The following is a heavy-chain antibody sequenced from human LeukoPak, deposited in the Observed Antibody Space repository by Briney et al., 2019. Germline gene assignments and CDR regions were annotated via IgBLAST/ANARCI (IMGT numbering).Heavy chain of an antibody. J-gene: IGHJ4*02. Sequence: GGSLRLSCAASGFSFSNAWMSWVRQGPGKGLEWVSAITGSGGSAYYADSVKGRFTISRDNSKNTAYLQMNSLRAEETAVYYCARDLSLIALSDWGQGTLVTVSS. CDR1: GFSFSNAW. CDR2: ITGSGGSA. D-gene: IGHD2/OR15-2a*01. CDR3: ARDLSLIALSD. V-gene: IGHV3-23*01.